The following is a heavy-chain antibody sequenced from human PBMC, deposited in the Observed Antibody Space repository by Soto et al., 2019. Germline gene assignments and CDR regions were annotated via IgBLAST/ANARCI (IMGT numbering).Heavy chain of an antibody. CDR3: SRGLQQLVNYFDY. J-gene: IGHJ4*02. CDR2: IYYSGST. D-gene: IGHD6-13*01. V-gene: IGHV4-30-4*01. CDR1: GGSISSGDYY. Sequence: PSETLSLTCTVSGGSISSGDYYWSWIRQPPGKGLEWIGYIYYSGSTYYNPSLKSRVTISVDTSKNQFSLKLSSVTAADTAVYYCSRGLQQLVNYFDYCGPGTLVTVSS.